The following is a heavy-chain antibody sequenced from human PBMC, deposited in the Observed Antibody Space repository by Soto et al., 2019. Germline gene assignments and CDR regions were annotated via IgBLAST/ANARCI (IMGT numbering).Heavy chain of an antibody. D-gene: IGHD3-22*01. CDR2: ISYDGSNK. Sequence: QVQLVESGGGVVQPGRSLRLSCAASGFTFSSYAMHWVRQAQGKGLEWVAVISYDGSNKYYADSVKGRFTISRDNSKNTLYLQMNSLRAEDTAVYYCASQTYYYDSSGYGGWFDPWGQGTLVTVSS. V-gene: IGHV3-30-3*01. CDR3: ASQTYYYDSSGYGGWFDP. CDR1: GFTFSSYA. J-gene: IGHJ5*02.